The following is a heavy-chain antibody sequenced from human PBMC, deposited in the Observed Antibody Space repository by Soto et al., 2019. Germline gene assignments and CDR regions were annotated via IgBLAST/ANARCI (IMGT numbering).Heavy chain of an antibody. CDR2: IIPIFGTA. J-gene: IGHJ6*02. Sequence: ASVKVSCKASGCTFSSYAISWVRQAPGQGLEWMGGIIPIFGTANYAQKFQGRVTITADESTSTAYMELSSLRSEDTAVYYCARDGRVYGDYYDYGMDVWGQGNTVPVSS. V-gene: IGHV1-69*13. CDR3: ARDGRVYGDYYDYGMDV. D-gene: IGHD4-17*01. CDR1: GCTFSSYA.